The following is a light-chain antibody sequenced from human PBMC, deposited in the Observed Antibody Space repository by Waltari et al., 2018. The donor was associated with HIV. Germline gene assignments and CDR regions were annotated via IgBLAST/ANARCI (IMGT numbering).Light chain of an antibody. J-gene: IGKJ1*01. CDR1: QSVSSN. CDR2: GAS. CDR3: QQYNNWPVT. Sequence: KVMTQSPATLSVSPGESATLSCRASQSVSSNLAWYQQKPGQAPRLLIYGASTRATGIPARFSGSGSGTEFSLTISSLQSEDFAVYYCQQYNNWPVTFGQGTKVEIK. V-gene: IGKV3-15*01.